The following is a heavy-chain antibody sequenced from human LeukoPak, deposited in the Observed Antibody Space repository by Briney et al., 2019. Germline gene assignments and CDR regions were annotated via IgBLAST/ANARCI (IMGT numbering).Heavy chain of an antibody. J-gene: IGHJ6*03. Sequence: SETLSLTCTVSGGSISSYYWSWIRQPPGKGLEWIGYIYYSGSTNYNPSLKSRVTISVDTSKNQFSLKPSSVTAADTAVYYCAGGYSSAYYYYMDVWGKGTTVTVSS. D-gene: IGHD5-18*01. CDR3: AGGYSSAYYYYMDV. CDR2: IYYSGST. CDR1: GGSISSYY. V-gene: IGHV4-59*01.